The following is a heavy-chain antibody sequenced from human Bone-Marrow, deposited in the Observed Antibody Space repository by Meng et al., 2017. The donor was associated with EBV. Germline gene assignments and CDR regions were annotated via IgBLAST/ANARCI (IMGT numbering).Heavy chain of an antibody. CDR2: LIPMSGAP. Sequence: VQWVQSGAEVKKPGSTVQVSCKTSGGTFSSHAISWVRQAPGQGLVWLGGLIPMSGAPYYAQNFQGRVTITADESTSTHYMELSNLRSEDTAMYYCASESGRGFTPDYWGQGTLVTVSS. CDR1: GGTFSSHA. V-gene: IGHV1-69*01. J-gene: IGHJ4*02. CDR3: ASESGRGFTPDY. D-gene: IGHD3-10*01.